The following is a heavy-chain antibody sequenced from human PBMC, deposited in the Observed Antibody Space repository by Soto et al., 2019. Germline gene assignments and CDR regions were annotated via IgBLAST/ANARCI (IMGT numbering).Heavy chain of an antibody. CDR1: GFPFSIYS. CDR2: ITSDTNTI. D-gene: IGHD3-3*02. V-gene: IGHV3-48*02. Sequence: EVQLVESGGGLVQPGGSLRLTCVASGFPFSIYSMNWVRQAPGKGLEWSSYITSDTNTIKYADSVKGRFTISRDNAKNLVYLQMNRLRDEYTAVYFCARSVEGHLDYWGQGTVVTVSS. J-gene: IGHJ4*02. CDR3: ARSVEGHLDY.